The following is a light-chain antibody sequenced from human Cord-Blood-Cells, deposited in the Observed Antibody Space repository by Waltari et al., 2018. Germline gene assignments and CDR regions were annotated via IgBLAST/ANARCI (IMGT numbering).Light chain of an antibody. CDR3: QQYNNWPPWT. Sequence: EIVMTQSPATLSVSPGERATLSCRASQSVSSNLAWYQQKPGQAPRLLIHGASTRANGIPARFSGSGSGTEFTLTISSLQSEDFAVYYCQQYNNWPPWTFGQGTKVEIK. CDR1: QSVSSN. CDR2: GAS. J-gene: IGKJ1*01. V-gene: IGKV3-15*01.